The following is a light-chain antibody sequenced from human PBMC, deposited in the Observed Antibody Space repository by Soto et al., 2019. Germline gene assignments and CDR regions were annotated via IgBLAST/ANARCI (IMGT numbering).Light chain of an antibody. V-gene: IGKV3-11*01. J-gene: IGKJ4*01. CDR3: QQRSDWPLT. CDR2: AAS. CDR1: QSVSSY. Sequence: DIVLTQSPTTLSLSPGDRATLSCRASQSVSSYFAWYQQKPGKAPRLLIYAASTRAAGIPTRFSGSGSGTDFTLTISSLEPEDFAVYYCQQRSDWPLTFGGGTKVEIK.